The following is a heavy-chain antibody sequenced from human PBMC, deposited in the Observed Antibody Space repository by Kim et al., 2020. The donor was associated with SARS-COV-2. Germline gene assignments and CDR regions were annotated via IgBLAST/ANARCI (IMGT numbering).Heavy chain of an antibody. Sequence: YNPSLKSRVNVSVDTSKNQFSLRLRSVTAADTAVYYCARVGLYSGSYYFDFWGQGTLVTVSS. D-gene: IGHD1-26*01. J-gene: IGHJ4*02. V-gene: IGHV4-59*01. CDR3: ARVGLYSGSYYFDF.